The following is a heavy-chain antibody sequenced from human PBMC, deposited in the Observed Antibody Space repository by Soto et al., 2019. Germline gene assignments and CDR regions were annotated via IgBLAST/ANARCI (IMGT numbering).Heavy chain of an antibody. CDR1: GGTSSSYA. J-gene: IGHJ4*02. D-gene: IGHD6-6*01. Sequence: ASVKVSCKASGGTSSSYAISWVRQAPGQGLEWMGGIIPIFGTANYAQKFQGRVTITADESTSTAYMELSSLRSEDTAVYYCALIAALAAAAPLDYWGQGTLVTVSS. CDR3: ALIAALAAAAPLDY. V-gene: IGHV1-69*13. CDR2: IIPIFGTA.